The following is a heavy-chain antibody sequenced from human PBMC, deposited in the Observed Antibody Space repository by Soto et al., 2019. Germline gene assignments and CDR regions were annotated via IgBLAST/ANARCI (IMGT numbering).Heavy chain of an antibody. CDR3: ARENSRISPRLFQH. D-gene: IGHD6-6*01. CDR1: GFIFSDYA. CDR2: ISPDGTNQ. J-gene: IGHJ1*01. V-gene: IGHV3-30-3*01. Sequence: GGSLRLSCVASGFIFSDYAMHWARQAPGKGLEWVALISPDGTNQYYADSAKGRFTISRDNSKNTLYLQMNSLRPEDTGLYYCARENSRISPRLFQHWGHGTLVTVSS.